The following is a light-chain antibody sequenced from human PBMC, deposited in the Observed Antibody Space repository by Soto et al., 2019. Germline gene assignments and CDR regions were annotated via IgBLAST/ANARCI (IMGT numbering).Light chain of an antibody. CDR2: DAS. Sequence: EMVLTQSPDTLSLSPGERATLSCRASQSVSNYLAWYQQKRGQAPRLLIYDASNRATGIPARFSGSGSGTDFTLTISRLEPEDFAVYYCQQYGSSPRTFGQGTKVDIK. V-gene: IGKV3-20*01. CDR1: QSVSNY. CDR3: QQYGSSPRT. J-gene: IGKJ1*01.